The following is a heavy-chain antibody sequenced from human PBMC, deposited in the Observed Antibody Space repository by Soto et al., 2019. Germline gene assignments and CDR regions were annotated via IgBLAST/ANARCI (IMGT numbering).Heavy chain of an antibody. V-gene: IGHV1-3*01. D-gene: IGHD3-22*01. J-gene: IGHJ4*02. Sequence: ASVKVSCKAAGYTFTSYAMQWVRQAPGQRLEWMGWINAGNGNTKYSQKFQGRVTITSDTSASTDYMELSSLRAEDTAVYYCAKEAIYYDSSGYYYFDYWGQGTLVTVSS. CDR2: INAGNGNT. CDR3: AKEAIYYDSSGYYYFDY. CDR1: GYTFTSYA.